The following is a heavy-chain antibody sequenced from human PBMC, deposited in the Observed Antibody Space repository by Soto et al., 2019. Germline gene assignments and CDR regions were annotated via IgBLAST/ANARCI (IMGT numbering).Heavy chain of an antibody. CDR2: ISSSSYTI. Sequence: GSLRLSCTASGFTFNTYNMNWVRQAPGKGLEWVSYISSSSYTIKYADSVEGRFTVSRDNGKKSLYLQMNSLRDEDTAVYFCAREISLSAGSYFDYWGQGTLVTVSS. J-gene: IGHJ4*02. V-gene: IGHV3-48*02. CDR1: GFTFNTYN. CDR3: AREISLSAGSYFDY. D-gene: IGHD3-10*01.